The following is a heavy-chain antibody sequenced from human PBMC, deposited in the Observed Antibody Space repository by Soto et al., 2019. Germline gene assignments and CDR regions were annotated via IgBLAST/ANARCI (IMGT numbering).Heavy chain of an antibody. CDR3: ARYCSGGTCQYAFDI. D-gene: IGHD2-15*01. J-gene: IGHJ3*02. CDR2: MSYSGTT. V-gene: IGHV4-31*03. Sequence: SETLSLTCTVSGGSISSGNYYWSWIRQHPGKGLEWIAYMSYSGTTYYNPSPKTRVIISLGTSTNQFSLKLSSVTAADTAVYFCARYCSGGTCQYAFDIWGQGTMVTV. CDR1: GGSISSGNYY.